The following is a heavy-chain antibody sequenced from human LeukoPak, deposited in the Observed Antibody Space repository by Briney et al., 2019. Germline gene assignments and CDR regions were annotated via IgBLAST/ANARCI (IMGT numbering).Heavy chain of an antibody. Sequence: SETLSLTCAVYGGSFSGYYWSWIRQPPGKGLEWIGEINHSGSTNYNPSLKSRVTISVDTSKNQFSLKLSSVTAADTAVYYCARVPDESIAARYYYYGMDVWGQGTTVTVSS. J-gene: IGHJ6*02. CDR2: INHSGST. D-gene: IGHD6-6*01. CDR1: GGSFSGYY. CDR3: ARVPDESIAARYYYYGMDV. V-gene: IGHV4-34*01.